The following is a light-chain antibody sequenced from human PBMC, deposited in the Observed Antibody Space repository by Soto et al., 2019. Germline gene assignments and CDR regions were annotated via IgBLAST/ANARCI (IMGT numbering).Light chain of an antibody. CDR1: NIGSES. V-gene: IGLV3-21*02. CDR3: QVWDSSSNPVV. J-gene: IGLJ2*01. CDR2: DDS. Sequence: SYELTQPPSVSVAPGQTARITCGGNNIGSESVQWYQQKPGQAPVLVVYDDSDRPSGIPERFSGSNSDNTAALTISRVEDGDEADYYCQVWDSSSNPVVFGGGTKLTVL.